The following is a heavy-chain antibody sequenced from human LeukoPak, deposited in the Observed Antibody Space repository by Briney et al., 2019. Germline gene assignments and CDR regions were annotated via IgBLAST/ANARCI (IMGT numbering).Heavy chain of an antibody. CDR3: AKQLGYCSDGSCYFPY. CDR1: GFTFSSSA. CDR2: NSNNGGYT. D-gene: IGHD2-15*01. V-gene: IGHV3-23*01. Sequence: GGSLRLSCAASGFTFSSSAMSWVRQAPGKGLEWVSANSNNGGYTYYADSVQGRFTISRDNSKSTLCLQMNSLRAEDTAVYYCAKQLGYCSDGSCYFPYWGQGTLVTVSS. J-gene: IGHJ4*02.